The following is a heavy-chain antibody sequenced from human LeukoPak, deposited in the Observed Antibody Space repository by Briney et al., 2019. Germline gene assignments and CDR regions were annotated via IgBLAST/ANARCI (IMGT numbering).Heavy chain of an antibody. CDR3: ARDPGSGYEEHFDY. V-gene: IGHV3-21*04. J-gene: IGHJ4*02. CDR2: ISSRSSYI. CDR1: GFTFSSYS. Sequence: GGSLRLSCAASGFTFSSYSMNWVRQAPGKGLEWVSSISSRSSYIYYADSMKGRFTISRDNAKNSLYLQMNSLRAEDTAVYYCARDPGSGYEEHFDYWGQGTLVTVSS. D-gene: IGHD5-12*01.